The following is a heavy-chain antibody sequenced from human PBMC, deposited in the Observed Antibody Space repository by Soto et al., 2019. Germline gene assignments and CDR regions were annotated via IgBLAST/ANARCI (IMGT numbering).Heavy chain of an antibody. D-gene: IGHD3-10*01. CDR2: FDPEDGET. J-gene: IGHJ3*02. CDR3: ATDLPVQWLGRGAFGI. Sequence: GVSVKVSCKVSGYTQTELSMYWLRQAHEKGLEWMGGFDPEDGETIYAQKFQGRVTMTEDTSTDTAYMELSSLRSEDTAVYYCATDLPVQWLGRGAFGICGEGTMVTLPS. CDR1: GYTQTELS. V-gene: IGHV1-24*01.